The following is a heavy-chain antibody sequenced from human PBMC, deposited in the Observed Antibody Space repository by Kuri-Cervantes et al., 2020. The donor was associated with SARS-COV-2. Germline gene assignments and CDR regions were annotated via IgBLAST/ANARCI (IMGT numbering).Heavy chain of an antibody. J-gene: IGHJ5*02. D-gene: IGHD2-15*01. V-gene: IGHV1-2*02. CDR1: GYTFTDYY. CDR2: VNPKTGGT. CDR3: AREARAPSSRDWFDP. Sequence: ASVKVSCKASGYTFTDYYIHWVRQAPGQGLEWMGWVNPKTGGTKYAQKLQGRVTMTRDTSISTAYMELSRLRSDDTAVYYCAREARAPSSRDWFDPWGQGALVTVSS.